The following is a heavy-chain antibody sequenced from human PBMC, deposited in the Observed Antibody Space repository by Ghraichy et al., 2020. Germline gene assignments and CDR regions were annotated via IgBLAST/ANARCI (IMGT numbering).Heavy chain of an antibody. CDR3: SSALGYCRSGVCYSGGVDR. J-gene: IGHJ5*02. D-gene: IGHD2-8*01. Sequence: ASVKVSCKPSSYTFPQNGITWVRQAPGQGLEWMAWISTFNGKTNYAQNFQDRVTLTTDTSTTTAYTEMRSLSHDDTAFYFCSSALGYCRSGVCYSGGVDRWGQETLVTVSS. V-gene: IGHV1-18*01. CDR2: ISTFNGKT. CDR1: SYTFPQNG.